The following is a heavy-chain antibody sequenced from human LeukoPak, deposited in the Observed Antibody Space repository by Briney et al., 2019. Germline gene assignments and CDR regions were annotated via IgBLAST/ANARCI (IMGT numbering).Heavy chain of an antibody. D-gene: IGHD1-14*01. Sequence: SQTLSLTCVVSHYSISSGYYWGWIRQPPGKGLEWIGSTHHSGSTYYNPSLKSRVTISVDTSKNQFSLKLSSVTAADTAVYYCARHGTAPYYYHYYMDVWGKGTTVTVSS. CDR2: THHSGST. V-gene: IGHV4-38-2*01. CDR1: HYSISSGYY. J-gene: IGHJ6*03. CDR3: ARHGTAPYYYHYYMDV.